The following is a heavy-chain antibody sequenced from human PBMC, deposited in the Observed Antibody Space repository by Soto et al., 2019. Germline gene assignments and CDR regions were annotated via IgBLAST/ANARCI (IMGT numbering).Heavy chain of an antibody. CDR1: GGSISSSSYY. Sequence: SETLSLTCTVSGGSISSSSYYWGWIRQPPGKGLEWIGSIYYSGSTYYNPSLKSRVTISVDTSKNQFSLKLSSVTAADTAVYYCARQGVDIVVVVAAILNDYYGMDVWGQGTTVT. J-gene: IGHJ6*02. CDR2: IYYSGST. CDR3: ARQGVDIVVVVAAILNDYYGMDV. D-gene: IGHD2-15*01. V-gene: IGHV4-39*01.